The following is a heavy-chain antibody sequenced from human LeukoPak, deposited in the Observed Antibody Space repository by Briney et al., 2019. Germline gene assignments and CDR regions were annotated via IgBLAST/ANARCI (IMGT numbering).Heavy chain of an antibody. CDR2: IYSGGIT. J-gene: IGHJ4*02. V-gene: IGHV3-66*01. CDR3: ARYISGCSFDY. D-gene: IGHD6-19*01. Sequence: PGGSLRLSCAASGFTVSSNYMSWVRQAPGKGLEWVSVIYSGGITYYADSVKGRFTISRDTSKNSLHLQMDSLRAEDTAVYYCARYISGCSFDYWGQGTLVTVSS. CDR1: GFTVSSNY.